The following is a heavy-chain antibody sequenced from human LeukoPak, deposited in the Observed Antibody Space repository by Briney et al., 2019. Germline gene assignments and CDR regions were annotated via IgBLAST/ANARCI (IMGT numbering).Heavy chain of an antibody. J-gene: IGHJ1*01. V-gene: IGHV3-30*02. CDR2: IRYDGSNK. D-gene: IGHD3-22*01. Sequence: GGSLRLSCATSGFTFSSYGMHWVRQAPGKGLEWVAFIRYDGSNKYYADSVKGRFTISRDNSKNTLYLQMNGLRAEDTAVYYCAKNFYESSGDVEMYGLFQHWGQGTLVTVSS. CDR3: AKNFYESSGDVEMYGLFQH. CDR1: GFTFSSYG.